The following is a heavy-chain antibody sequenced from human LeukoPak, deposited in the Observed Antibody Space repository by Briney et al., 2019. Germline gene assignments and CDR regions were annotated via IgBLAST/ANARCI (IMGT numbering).Heavy chain of an antibody. D-gene: IGHD1-7*01. Sequence: SETLSLTCTVSGGSISSYYWSWIRQPPGKGLEWIGYIYYSGSTNYNPSLKSRVTISVDTSKNQFSLKLSSVTAADTAVYYCARETGTTGLYGYWGQGTLVTVSS. CDR2: IYYSGST. CDR3: ARETGTTGLYGY. CDR1: GGSISSYY. J-gene: IGHJ4*02. V-gene: IGHV4-59*01.